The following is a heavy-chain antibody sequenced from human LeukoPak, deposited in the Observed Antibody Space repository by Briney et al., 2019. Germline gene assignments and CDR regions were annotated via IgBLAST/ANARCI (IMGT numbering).Heavy chain of an antibody. J-gene: IGHJ6*03. CDR3: ARGGTTVTTYYYYYMDV. Sequence: ASVKVSCKASGYTFTSYDINWVRQATGQGLEWMGWMNPNSGNTDYAQKFQGRVTMTRDMSTSTVYVELSSLRSEDTAVYYCARGGTTVTTYYYYYMDVWGKGTTVTVSS. D-gene: IGHD4-17*01. CDR1: GYTFTSYD. CDR2: MNPNSGNT. V-gene: IGHV1-8*01.